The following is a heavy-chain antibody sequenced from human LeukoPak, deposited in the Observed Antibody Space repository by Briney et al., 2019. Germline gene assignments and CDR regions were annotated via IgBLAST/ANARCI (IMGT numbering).Heavy chain of an antibody. CDR1: GGSITTYY. J-gene: IGHJ4*02. CDR3: ARGEWGRANFDY. Sequence: SETLSLTCTVSGGSITTYYWSWIRQPAGKGLEWIGRVYSAGSTNYNPSLKSRVTMSVDTSKNQFSLKLNSVTAADTAVYYCARGEWGRANFDYWGQGTLVTVSS. D-gene: IGHD7-27*01. V-gene: IGHV4-4*07. CDR2: VYSAGST.